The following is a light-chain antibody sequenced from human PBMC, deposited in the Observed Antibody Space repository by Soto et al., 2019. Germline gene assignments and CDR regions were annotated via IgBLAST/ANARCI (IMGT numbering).Light chain of an antibody. J-gene: IGKJ5*01. CDR2: GAS. V-gene: IGKV3-15*01. Sequence: EIVLTQSPGTLSLSPGERATLSCRASQSFNSIYLAWYQQKPGQAPRLLIYGASTRATGIPARLSGSGSGTEFTLTTSSLQSEDFPVYYCQQYNNWITFGQGTRLEIK. CDR1: QSFNSIY. CDR3: QQYNNWIT.